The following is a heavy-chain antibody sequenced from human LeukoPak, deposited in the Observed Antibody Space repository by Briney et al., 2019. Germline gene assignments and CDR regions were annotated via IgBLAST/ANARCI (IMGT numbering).Heavy chain of an antibody. CDR3: ARGRGGCGGSNWFDP. CDR1: GYMFTGYC. J-gene: IGHJ5*02. D-gene: IGHD6-19*01. CDR2: INPNSGGT. Sequence: ASVKVSCKASGYMFTGYCMHWVRQAPGQGLEWMGWINPNSGGTVYAQKFQGRVTMTRDMSISTAYMELNRLKSDDTAMYYCARGRGGCGGSNWFDPWGQGTLVTVSS. V-gene: IGHV1-2*02.